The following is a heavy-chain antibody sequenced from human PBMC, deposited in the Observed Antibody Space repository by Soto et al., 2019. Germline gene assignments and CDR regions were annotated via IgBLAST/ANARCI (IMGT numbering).Heavy chain of an antibody. CDR2: ISYDGSNK. CDR1: GFTFSSYG. Sequence: GGSLRLSCAASGFTFSSYGMHWVRQAPGKGLEWVAVISYDGSNKYYADSVKGRFTISRDNSKNTLYLQMNSLRAEDTAVYYCAKTGVAARPDVWAYYYMDVWGKGTTVTVSS. J-gene: IGHJ6*03. D-gene: IGHD6-6*01. CDR3: AKTGVAARPDVWAYYYMDV. V-gene: IGHV3-30*18.